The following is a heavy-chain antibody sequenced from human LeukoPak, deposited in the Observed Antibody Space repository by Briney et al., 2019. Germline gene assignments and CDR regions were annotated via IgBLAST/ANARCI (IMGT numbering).Heavy chain of an antibody. CDR1: GFTFSNSA. D-gene: IGHD1-26*01. Sequence: GGSLRLSCAASGFTFSNSAMSWVRQAPGKGLEWVSVISGSSVATYYANSVRGRFTISRDNSKNTLYLQMNSLRAEDTAVYYCAKGGTIVGATLDYWGQGTLVTVSS. V-gene: IGHV3-23*01. CDR2: ISGSSVAT. CDR3: AKGGTIVGATLDY. J-gene: IGHJ4*02.